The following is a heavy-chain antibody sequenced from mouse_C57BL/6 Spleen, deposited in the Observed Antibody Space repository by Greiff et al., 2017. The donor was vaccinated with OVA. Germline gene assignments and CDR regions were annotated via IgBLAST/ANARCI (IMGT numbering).Heavy chain of an antibody. V-gene: IGHV1-26*01. D-gene: IGHD2-2*01. CDR2: INPNNGGT. CDR3: ARLGYDGAWFAY. Sequence: EVQLQQSGPELVKPGASVKISCKASGYTFTDYYMNWVKQSHGKSLEWIGDINPNNGGTSYKQKFKGKATLTVDKSSSTAYMELRSLTSEDSAVYYCARLGYDGAWFAYWGRGTLVTVSA. CDR1: GYTFTDYY. J-gene: IGHJ3*01.